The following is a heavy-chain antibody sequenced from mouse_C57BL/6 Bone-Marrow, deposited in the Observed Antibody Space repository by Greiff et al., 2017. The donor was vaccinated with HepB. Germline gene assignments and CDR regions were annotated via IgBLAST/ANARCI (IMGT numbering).Heavy chain of an antibody. CDR1: GYTFTDYE. J-gene: IGHJ4*01. Sequence: VKLQESGAELVRPGASVTLSCKASGYTFTDYEMHWVKQTPVHGLEWIGAIDPETGGTAYNQKFKGKAILTADKSSSTAYMELRSLTSEDSAVYYCTSYHYAMDYWGQGTSVTVSS. CDR3: TSYHYAMDY. V-gene: IGHV1-15*01. D-gene: IGHD5-5*01. CDR2: IDPETGGT.